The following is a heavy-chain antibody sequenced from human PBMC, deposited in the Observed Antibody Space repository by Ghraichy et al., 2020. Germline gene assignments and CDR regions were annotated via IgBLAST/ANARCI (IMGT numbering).Heavy chain of an antibody. CDR1: GFAFSDYN. D-gene: IGHD3-16*01. CDR2: ISSNGANT. J-gene: IGHJ4*02. CDR3: ARRPDDYIWGASRPFDH. Sequence: GGSLRLSCSASGFAFSDYNMYWVRQAPGKGLEYVSGISSNGANTYYEDSVKGRFTISRDNPKNTLYFQVSSLRADDTAVYYCARRPDDYIWGASRPFDHWGQGTLVTVSS. V-gene: IGHV3-64*05.